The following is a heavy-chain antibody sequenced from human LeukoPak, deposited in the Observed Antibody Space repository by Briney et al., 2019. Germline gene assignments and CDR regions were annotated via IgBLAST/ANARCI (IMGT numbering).Heavy chain of an antibody. CDR3: ARVGSGATADY. D-gene: IGHD1-26*01. CDR1: GYSMSSGYY. Sequence: SETLSLTCAVSGYSMSSGYYWGWIRQPPGKGLEWIGSIYHSGSTYYNPSLKSRVTISVDTSKNQFSLKLSSVTAADTAVYYWARVGSGATADYWGQGTLVTVSS. J-gene: IGHJ4*02. V-gene: IGHV4-38-2*01. CDR2: IYHSGST.